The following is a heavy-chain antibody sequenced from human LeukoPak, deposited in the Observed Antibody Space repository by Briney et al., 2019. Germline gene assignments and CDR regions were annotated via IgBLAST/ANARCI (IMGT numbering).Heavy chain of an antibody. CDR1: GFTFSNYG. J-gene: IGHJ6*04. CDR2: IWYDGSNK. Sequence: PGGSLRLSCAASGFTFSNYGMHWVRRTPGKGLEWVAVIWYDGSNKYYADSVQGRFTISRDNSKNMLYLQMNSLRAEDTAVYYCARGYCGGGSCFYGMGVWGKGTTVTVSS. D-gene: IGHD2-15*01. CDR3: ARGYCGGGSCFYGMGV. V-gene: IGHV3-33*01.